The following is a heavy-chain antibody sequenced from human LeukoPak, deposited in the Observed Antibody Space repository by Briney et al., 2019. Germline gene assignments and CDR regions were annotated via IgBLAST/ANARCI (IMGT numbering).Heavy chain of an antibody. CDR1: GFTVSSNY. J-gene: IGHJ4*02. D-gene: IGHD4-17*01. CDR3: ARGPNTVTEFDY. CDR2: IYSGGST. Sequence: GGSLRLSRAASGFTVSSNYMSWVRQAPGKGLEWVSVIYSGGSTYYADSVKGRFTISRDNSKNTLFLQMNSLRAEDTAVYYCARGPNTVTEFDYWGQGTLVTVSS. V-gene: IGHV3-53*01.